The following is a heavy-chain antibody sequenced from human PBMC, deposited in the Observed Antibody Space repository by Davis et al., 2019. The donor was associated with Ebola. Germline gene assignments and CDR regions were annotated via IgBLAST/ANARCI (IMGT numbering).Heavy chain of an antibody. V-gene: IGHV3-30*18. Sequence: GESLKISCAASGFTFSSYGMHWVRQAPGKGLEWVAVISYDGSNKYYADSVKGRFTISRDNSKNTLYLQMNSLRAEDTAVYYCAKDGITIFGVVIYYYYYYMDVWGKGTTVTVSS. CDR1: GFTFSSYG. CDR2: ISYDGSNK. CDR3: AKDGITIFGVVIYYYYYYMDV. J-gene: IGHJ6*03. D-gene: IGHD3-3*01.